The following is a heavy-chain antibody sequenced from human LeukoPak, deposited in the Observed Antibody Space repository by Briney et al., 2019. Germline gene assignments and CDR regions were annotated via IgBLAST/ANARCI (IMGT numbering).Heavy chain of an antibody. CDR1: GFTFSSYG. Sequence: GGSLRLSCAASGFTFSSYGMHWVRQAPGKGLEWVAVIWYDGSNKYYADSVKGRFTISRDNSKNTLYLQMNSLRAEDTAVYYCARDIRLGELSLYLFDYWGQGTLVTVSS. V-gene: IGHV3-33*01. J-gene: IGHJ4*02. CDR2: IWYDGSNK. D-gene: IGHD3-16*02. CDR3: ARDIRLGELSLYLFDY.